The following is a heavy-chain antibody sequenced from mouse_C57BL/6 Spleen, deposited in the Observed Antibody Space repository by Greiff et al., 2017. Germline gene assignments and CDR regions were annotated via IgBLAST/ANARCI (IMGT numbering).Heavy chain of an antibody. CDR1: GFTFTDYY. J-gene: IGHJ1*03. CDR2: IRNKANGYTT. CDR3: ERLYGKYVWYFGG. V-gene: IGHV7-3*01. D-gene: IGHD2-1*01. Sequence: EVQLVESGGGLVQPGGSLSLSCAASGFTFTDYYMSWVRQPPGKALEWLGFIRNKANGYTTEYSASVKGLFTISRDNSQSILYLQMNALRAEDSATYSCERLYGKYVWYFGGWGTGTTVTVSS.